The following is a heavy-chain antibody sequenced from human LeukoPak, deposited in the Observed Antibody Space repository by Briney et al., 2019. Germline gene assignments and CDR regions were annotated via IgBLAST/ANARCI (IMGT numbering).Heavy chain of an antibody. V-gene: IGHV3-11*01. Sequence: GGSLRLSCAASGFTFSDYYMSWIRQAPGKGLEWVSYISSSGSTIYYADSVKGRFTISRDNAKSSLYLQMNSLRAEDTAVYYCAREDGRVVVAATPVYYYYGMDVWGQGTTVTVSS. J-gene: IGHJ6*02. CDR2: ISSSGSTI. D-gene: IGHD2-15*01. CDR1: GFTFSDYY. CDR3: AREDGRVVVAATPVYYYYGMDV.